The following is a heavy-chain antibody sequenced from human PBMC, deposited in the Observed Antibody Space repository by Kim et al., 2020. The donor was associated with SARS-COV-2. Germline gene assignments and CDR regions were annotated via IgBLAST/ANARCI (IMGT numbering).Heavy chain of an antibody. V-gene: IGHV4-34*01. J-gene: IGHJ3*02. CDR3: ARSPARLRAFDI. D-gene: IGHD5-12*01. Sequence: NYTPSLKSRVTISVDTSKHQFSLKLSSVTAADTAVYYCARSPARLRAFDIWGQGTMVTVSS.